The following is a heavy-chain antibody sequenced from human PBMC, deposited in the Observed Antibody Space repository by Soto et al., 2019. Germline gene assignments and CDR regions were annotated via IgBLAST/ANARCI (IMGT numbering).Heavy chain of an antibody. CDR3: ARRYGPGFDY. CDR1: GDSISSYY. J-gene: IGHJ4*02. D-gene: IGHD4-17*01. Sequence: ETLSLTCTVSGDSISSYYWSWIRQPPGKGLEWIGYIYYTGSTNYNPSLKSRVTISLDTSKNQFSLKLNSVTAADTAVYYCARRYGPGFDYWGQGTLVTVS. CDR2: IYYTGST. V-gene: IGHV4-59*08.